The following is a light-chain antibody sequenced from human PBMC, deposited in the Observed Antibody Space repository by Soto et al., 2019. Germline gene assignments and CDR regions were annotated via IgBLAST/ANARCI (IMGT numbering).Light chain of an antibody. V-gene: IGKV1-5*03. CDR2: KAS. CDR1: QSISSW. CDR3: QHYNSYWT. J-gene: IGKJ1*01. Sequence: DIQMTQSPSTLSASVGDRVTITCRASQSISSWLAWYQQKPGKAPKLLIYKASSLESGVPSRFSGSGSGTEFTLTSSSLQPDDFATYYCQHYNSYWTFGQGTKVEIK.